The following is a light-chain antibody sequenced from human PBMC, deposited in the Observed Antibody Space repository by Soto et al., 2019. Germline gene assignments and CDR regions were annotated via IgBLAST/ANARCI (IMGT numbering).Light chain of an antibody. Sequence: EIVMTQSPATLSVSPGERATLSCRASQSVSSNLAWYQQKPGQAPGLLIYGASTRVTGIPARFSGGESGTEFTLTISSLQSEDFAVYYCQQYNNWPLTFGQGTKLEIK. CDR3: QQYNNWPLT. CDR2: GAS. V-gene: IGKV3-15*01. CDR1: QSVSSN. J-gene: IGKJ2*01.